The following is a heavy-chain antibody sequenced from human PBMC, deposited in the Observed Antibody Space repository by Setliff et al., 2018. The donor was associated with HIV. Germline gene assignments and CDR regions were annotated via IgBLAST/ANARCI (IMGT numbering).Heavy chain of an antibody. V-gene: IGHV4-34*01. Sequence: SETLSLTCAVYGRSFSGYYWNWIRQSAGKGLEWIGEINHSVGTNYNPSLKSRVTMSIDTSKNQFSLNVSSVTAADTAVYYCAIGWGQDGFDFWGQGTMVTVSS. CDR1: GRSFSGYY. CDR3: AIGWGQDGFDF. J-gene: IGHJ3*01. D-gene: IGHD7-27*01. CDR2: INHSVGT.